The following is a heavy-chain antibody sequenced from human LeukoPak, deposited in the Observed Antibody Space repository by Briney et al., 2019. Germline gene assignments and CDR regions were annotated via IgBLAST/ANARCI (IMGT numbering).Heavy chain of an antibody. CDR2: IIPIFGTA. D-gene: IGHD6-6*01. J-gene: IGHJ4*02. Sequence: SVKVSCKASGGTFSSYAISWVRQAPGQGPEWMGGIIPIFGTANYAQKFQGRVTITADTSTDTAYMELSSLRSVDTAVYYCATEFRIAARPGGDYWGQGTLVTVSS. V-gene: IGHV1-69*06. CDR3: ATEFRIAARPGGDY. CDR1: GGTFSSYA.